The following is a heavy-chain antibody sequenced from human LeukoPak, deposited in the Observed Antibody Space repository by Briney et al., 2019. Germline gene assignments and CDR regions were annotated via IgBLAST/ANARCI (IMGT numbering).Heavy chain of an antibody. CDR3: ARTRDEYYYGSGSPYYFDY. V-gene: IGHV4-59*08. J-gene: IGHJ4*02. D-gene: IGHD3-10*01. CDR1: GGSISSYY. Sequence: SETLSLTCTVSGGSISSYYWSWIRQPPGKGLERIGYIYYSGSTNYNPSLKSRVTISVATSKNQFSLKLSSVTAADTAVYYCARTRDEYYYGSGSPYYFDYWGQGTLVTVSS. CDR2: IYYSGST.